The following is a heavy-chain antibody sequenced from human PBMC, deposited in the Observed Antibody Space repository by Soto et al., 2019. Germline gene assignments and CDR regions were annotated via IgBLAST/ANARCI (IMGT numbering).Heavy chain of an antibody. CDR2: ISYDGSNK. CDR3: ARDPYTEPYLFDP. Sequence: GGSLRLSCAASGFTFSSYAMHWVRQAPGKGLEWVAVISYDGSNKYYADSVKGRFTISRDNSKNTLYLQMNSLRAEDTAVYYCARDPYTEPYLFDPWGQGTLVTVSS. J-gene: IGHJ5*02. CDR1: GFTFSSYA. V-gene: IGHV3-30-3*01. D-gene: IGHD1-1*01.